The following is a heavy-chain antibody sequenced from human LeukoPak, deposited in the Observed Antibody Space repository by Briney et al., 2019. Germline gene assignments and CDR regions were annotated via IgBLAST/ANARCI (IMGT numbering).Heavy chain of an antibody. CDR3: AREEVRGYLDY. V-gene: IGHV3-30*03. J-gene: IGHJ4*02. CDR2: ISYDGRNI. Sequence: GKSLRLSCAASGFTFNNYGMHWVRQAPGKGLEWVAVISYDGRNIHYPDSVKGRFTISRDNAKNSLYLQMSSLRVEDTAVYFCAREEVRGYLDYWGQGILVTVSS. D-gene: IGHD3-10*01. CDR1: GFTFNNYG.